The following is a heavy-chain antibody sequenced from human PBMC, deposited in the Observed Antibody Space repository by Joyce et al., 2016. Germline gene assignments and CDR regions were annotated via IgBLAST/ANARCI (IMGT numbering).Heavy chain of an antibody. CDR1: GLTLSSYG. J-gene: IGHJ4*02. CDR2: ISYDGIYK. D-gene: IGHD6-25*01. V-gene: IGHV3-30*18. CDR3: AKILTATYSSGWFLDY. Sequence: VQLVESGGGVVQPGRSLSFSCAASGLTLSSYGVHGVRHAPGKGLEWVACISYDGIYKYYADAVKGRFTISRDNSKNTVFLEMNSLRTEDTAVYYCAKILTATYSSGWFLDYWGQGTLVTVSS.